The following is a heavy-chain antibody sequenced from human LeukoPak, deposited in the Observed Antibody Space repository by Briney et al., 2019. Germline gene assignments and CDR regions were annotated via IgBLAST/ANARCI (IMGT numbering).Heavy chain of an antibody. CDR1: GFAHPTSR. CDR2: INSDGSST. Sequence: GRSLSLRTPPPGFAHPTSRANRLRRASGSPQAWVSRINSDGSSTSYADSVKGRFTISRDNAKNTLYLQMNSLRGEDTAVYYCARGTGYSVFDYWGQGTLVTVSS. J-gene: IGHJ4*02. V-gene: IGHV3-74*01. D-gene: IGHD5-24*01. CDR3: ARGTGYSVFDY.